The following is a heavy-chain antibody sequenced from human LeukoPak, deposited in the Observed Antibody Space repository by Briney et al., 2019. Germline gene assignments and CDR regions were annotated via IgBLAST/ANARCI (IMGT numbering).Heavy chain of an antibody. Sequence: GGSLRLSCAASGFTFSSDAMSWVRQAPGEGLEWVSVISDSGGITYYADSVKGRFTISRDNSKNTLYLHMNSLRAEDTAVYYCAKEVGTIPTNLLDDWGQGTLVTVSS. D-gene: IGHD1-26*01. V-gene: IGHV3-23*01. CDR1: GFTFSSDA. J-gene: IGHJ4*02. CDR2: ISDSGGIT. CDR3: AKEVGTIPTNLLDD.